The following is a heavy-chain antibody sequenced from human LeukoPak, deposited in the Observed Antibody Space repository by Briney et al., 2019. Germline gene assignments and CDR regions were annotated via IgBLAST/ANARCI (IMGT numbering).Heavy chain of an antibody. D-gene: IGHD6-19*01. V-gene: IGHV3-7*01. CDR2: IKQGGSEK. CDR1: GFTFRSYW. CDR3: ARDVGRIAVAGGVGY. Sequence: GGSLRLSCAASGFTFRSYWMSWVRQAPGKGLEWVANIKQGGSEKYYVDSLKGRFTISRDNAKNSLYLQMNSLRAEDTAVYYCARDVGRIAVAGGVGYWGQGTLVTVSS. J-gene: IGHJ4*02.